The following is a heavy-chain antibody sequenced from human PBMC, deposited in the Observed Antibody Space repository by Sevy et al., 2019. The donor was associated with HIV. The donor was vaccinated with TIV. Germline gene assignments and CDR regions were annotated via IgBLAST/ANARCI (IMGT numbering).Heavy chain of an antibody. CDR2: ISWNGGRI. V-gene: IGHV3-20*04. J-gene: IGHJ4*02. CDR3: ATDSGYGSGSYYSF. CDR1: GFTFDDYG. Sequence: GGSLRLSCAASGFTFDDYGMSWVRQAPGKGLEWVSGISWNGGRIGSADSVKGRFTISKDSAKNSLYLQMNSLRAEDTALYYCATDSGYGSGSYYSFWGKGTLVTVSS. D-gene: IGHD3-10*01.